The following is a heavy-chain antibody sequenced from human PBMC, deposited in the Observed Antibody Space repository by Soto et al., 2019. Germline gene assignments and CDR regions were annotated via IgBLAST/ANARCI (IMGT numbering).Heavy chain of an antibody. D-gene: IGHD6-19*01. Sequence: QVQLVQSGAEVKKPGASVTVSCKASGYTFTNYGINWVRQAPGQGLEWMGWISAYSGHTNYAQKLQDRVTMTTDTSTSTSYMELRSLRSDDTAVYYCARRPHLADNVELDYCGQGTLVTVSS. CDR3: ARRPHLADNVELDY. J-gene: IGHJ4*02. CDR2: ISAYSGHT. CDR1: GYTFTNYG. V-gene: IGHV1-18*01.